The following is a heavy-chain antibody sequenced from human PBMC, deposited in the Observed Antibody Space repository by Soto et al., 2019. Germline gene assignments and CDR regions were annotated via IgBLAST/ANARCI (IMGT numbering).Heavy chain of an antibody. CDR1: GGTFSSYA. J-gene: IGHJ4*02. V-gene: IGHV1-69*13. CDR3: ARDPYNYYDSSGYRYFDY. D-gene: IGHD3-22*01. CDR2: IIPIFGTA. Sequence: SVKVSCKASGGTFSSYAISWVRQAPGQGLEWMGGIIPIFGTANYAQKFQGRVTITADESTSTAHMELSSLRSEDTAVYYCARDPYNYYDSSGYRYFDYWGQGTLVTVSS.